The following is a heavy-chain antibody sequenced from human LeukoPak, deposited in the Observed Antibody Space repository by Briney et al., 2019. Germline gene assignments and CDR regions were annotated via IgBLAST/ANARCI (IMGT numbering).Heavy chain of an antibody. CDR3: AGVMGGVFDI. CDR1: GFTFSSYS. J-gene: IGHJ3*02. CDR2: ISSSSSYI. V-gene: IGHV3-21*04. D-gene: IGHD3-16*01. Sequence: RPGGSLRLSCAASGFTFSSYSMNWVRQAPGKGLEWVSSISSSSSYIYYADSVKGRFTISRDNSNNTLYLQLDSLRAEDTAIYYCAGVMGGVFDIWAKGTLATVSP.